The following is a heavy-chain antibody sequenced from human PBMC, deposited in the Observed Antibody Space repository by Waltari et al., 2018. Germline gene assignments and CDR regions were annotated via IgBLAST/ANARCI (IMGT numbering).Heavy chain of an antibody. CDR3: ARVVDYGDLYLYFYGLDV. V-gene: IGHV3-21*01. CDR1: GFTFTSYT. D-gene: IGHD4-17*01. J-gene: IGHJ6*02. Sequence: EVQLVESGGGLVRPGGSLRLSCSASGFTFTSYTMHWVGQAPGKGLEWVSSISSNGRYIYYADSVKGRFTISRDNAKNSLYLQLTSLRAEDTAVYYCARVVDYGDLYLYFYGLDVWGQGTTVAVSS. CDR2: ISSNGRYI.